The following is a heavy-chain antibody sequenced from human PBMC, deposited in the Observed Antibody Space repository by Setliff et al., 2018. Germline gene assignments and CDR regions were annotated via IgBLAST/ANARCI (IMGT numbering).Heavy chain of an antibody. CDR1: GFTFNDYW. CDR3: AKDRWGYADP. J-gene: IGHJ5*02. CDR2: IKQDAGER. V-gene: IGHV3-7*03. Sequence: GGSLRLSCTASGFTFNDYWMRWVRQAPGKGLEWVANIKQDAGERYYVDSVRGRFTISRDNAESTVYLQMNGLTTDDTAKYFCAKDRWGYADPWGQGTLVTVSS. D-gene: IGHD2-2*01.